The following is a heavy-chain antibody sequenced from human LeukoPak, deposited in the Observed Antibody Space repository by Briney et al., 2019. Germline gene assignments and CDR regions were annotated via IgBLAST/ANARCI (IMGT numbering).Heavy chain of an antibody. CDR1: GFIFSSYS. Sequence: PGGSLRLSCAASGFIFSSYSMNWVRQAPGKGLEWVSSISSSSYIYYADSVKGRFTISRDNAKNSLYLQMNSLRAEDKAVYYCARDHHGDSSGYYFDYWGQGTLVTVSS. D-gene: IGHD4-17*01. V-gene: IGHV3-21*01. J-gene: IGHJ4*02. CDR3: ARDHHGDSSGYYFDY. CDR2: ISSSSYI.